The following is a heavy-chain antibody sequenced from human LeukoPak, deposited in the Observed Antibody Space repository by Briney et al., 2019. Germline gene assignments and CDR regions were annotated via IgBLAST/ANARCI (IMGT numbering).Heavy chain of an antibody. Sequence: SETLPLTCTVSGGSVSSGSYYWSWIRQPPGKGLEWIGYIYYSGSTNYNPSLKSRVTISVDTSKNQFSLKLSSVTAADTAVYYCARGLLNLRYFDWLPAEFDYWGQGTLVTVSS. CDR3: ARGLLNLRYFDWLPAEFDY. CDR1: GGSVSSGSYY. CDR2: IYYSGST. V-gene: IGHV4-61*01. J-gene: IGHJ4*02. D-gene: IGHD3-9*01.